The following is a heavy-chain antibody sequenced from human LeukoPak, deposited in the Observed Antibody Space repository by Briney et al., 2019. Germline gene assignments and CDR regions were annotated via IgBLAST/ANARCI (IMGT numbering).Heavy chain of an antibody. CDR1: GGTFSSYA. D-gene: IGHD3-22*01. CDR3: ARWLNYYDSSGYCYREPSGGYFDY. Sequence: GASVKVSCKASGGTFSSYAISWVRQAPGQGLEWMGGIIPIFGTANYAQKFQGRVTITTDESTSTAYMELSSLRSEDTAVYYCARWLNYYDSSGYCYREPSGGYFDYWGQGTLVTVSS. J-gene: IGHJ4*02. V-gene: IGHV1-69*05. CDR2: IIPIFGTA.